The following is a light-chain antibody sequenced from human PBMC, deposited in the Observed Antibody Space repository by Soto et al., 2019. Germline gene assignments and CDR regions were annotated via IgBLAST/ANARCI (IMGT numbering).Light chain of an antibody. CDR2: EVS. V-gene: IGLV2-8*01. J-gene: IGLJ1*01. CDR1: SSDVGGYNY. Sequence: QSALTQPPSASGSPGQSVTLSCTGTSSDVGGYNYVSWYQQHPGKAPKLMIYEVSKRPSGVPDRFSGSKSGNTASLTVSGLQAEDQAAYYCSSYPGSNNLGVFGTGTKVTVL. CDR3: SSYPGSNNLGV.